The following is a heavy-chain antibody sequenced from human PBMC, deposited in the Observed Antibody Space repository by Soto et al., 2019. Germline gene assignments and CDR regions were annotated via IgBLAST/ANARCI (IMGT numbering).Heavy chain of an antibody. V-gene: IGHV3-21*01. CDR3: AREGGYCNGGGCRYFDY. CDR2: INTASYI. Sequence: EVLLVESGGGLVKPGGSLRLSCAASGFTFSTYSMNWVRQAPGKGLEWVSSINTASYIYYADSVTGRFTISRDDAKNSLYLQRNSLRDEDTAVYYCAREGGYCNGGGCRYFDYWGQGTLVTVSS. CDR1: GFTFSTYS. J-gene: IGHJ4*02. D-gene: IGHD2-15*01.